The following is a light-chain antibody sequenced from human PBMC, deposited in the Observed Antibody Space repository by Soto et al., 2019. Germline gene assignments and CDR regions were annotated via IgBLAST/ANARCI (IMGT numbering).Light chain of an antibody. Sequence: EIVLTQSPGTLSLSPGERATLSCRASQSVRSSYLAWYQQKPGQAPRPLIYGASSRAIGIPDRFSGSGSGTDFTLTISRLEPEDFAVYYCQQYGSSPGTFGQGTKVE. CDR3: QQYGSSPGT. CDR2: GAS. V-gene: IGKV3-20*01. J-gene: IGKJ1*01. CDR1: QSVRSSY.